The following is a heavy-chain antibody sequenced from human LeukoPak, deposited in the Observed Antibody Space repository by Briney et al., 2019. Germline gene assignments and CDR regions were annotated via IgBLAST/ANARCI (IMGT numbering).Heavy chain of an antibody. CDR2: ISYSGST. V-gene: IGHV4-59*08. J-gene: IGHJ5*02. CDR1: GGSISGQY. D-gene: IGHD3-3*01. CDR3: ARLRFLEWLFPWFDP. Sequence: SETLSLTCTVSGGSISGQYWSWIRQPPGRGLEWIGYISYSGSTKYNPSLKSRVTISVDTSKNQFSLKLNFMTAADTSVYYCARLRFLEWLFPWFDPWSQGTLVTVSS.